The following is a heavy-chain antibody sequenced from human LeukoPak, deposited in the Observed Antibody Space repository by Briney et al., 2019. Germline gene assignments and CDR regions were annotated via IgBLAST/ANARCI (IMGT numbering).Heavy chain of an antibody. CDR1: GFTFSSYG. V-gene: IGHV3-30*18. CDR2: ISYDGSNK. D-gene: IGHD1-26*01. J-gene: IGHJ4*02. Sequence: GGSLRLSCAASGFTFSSYGMHWVRQAPGKGLEWVAVISYDGSNKYYADSVKGRFTISRDNSKNTLYLQMNSLRAEDTAVYCCANNLGSGSHYWGQGTLVTVSS. CDR3: ANNLGSGSHY.